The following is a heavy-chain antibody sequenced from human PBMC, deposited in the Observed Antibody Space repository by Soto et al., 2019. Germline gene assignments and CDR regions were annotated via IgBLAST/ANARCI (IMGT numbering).Heavy chain of an antibody. J-gene: IGHJ4*02. CDR3: ARELSFDY. V-gene: IGHV3-7*01. CDR1: GFKFSSHW. CDR2: TKQDGSEK. Sequence: GGSPRLSCAASGFKFSSHWINWVRQAPGKGLEWVDNTKQDGSEKYYVDSVKGRFTISRDNAKNSLYLQMNSLRAVDTAVYYCARELSFDYWGQGTLVTVSS.